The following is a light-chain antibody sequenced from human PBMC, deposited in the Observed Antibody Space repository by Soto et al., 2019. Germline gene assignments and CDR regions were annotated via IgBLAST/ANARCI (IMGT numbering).Light chain of an antibody. CDR3: SSYAGSSNV. Sequence: QSVLTQSASVSGSPGQSITISCTGTSSDVGGYNYVSWYQQHPGKAPKLMIYEVNKRPSGVPDRFSGSKSGNTASLTVSGLQAEDEADYYCSSYAGSSNVFGTGTKLTVL. J-gene: IGLJ1*01. CDR1: SSDVGGYNY. V-gene: IGLV2-8*01. CDR2: EVN.